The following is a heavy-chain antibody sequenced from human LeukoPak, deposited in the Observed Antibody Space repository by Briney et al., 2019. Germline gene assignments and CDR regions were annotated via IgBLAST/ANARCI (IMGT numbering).Heavy chain of an antibody. CDR2: SRNKAKSYTT. Sequence: GGSLRLSCAISGFTFSDYFLDWVRQAPGKGLEWVGRSRNKAKSYTTEYAASVKGRFTISRDDSKNSLYLQMDSLREEDTAVYFCARDLEQHSYYMDVWGRGTTVTVSS. CDR3: ARDLEQHSYYMDV. J-gene: IGHJ6*03. D-gene: IGHD6-13*01. CDR1: GFTFSDYF. V-gene: IGHV3-72*01.